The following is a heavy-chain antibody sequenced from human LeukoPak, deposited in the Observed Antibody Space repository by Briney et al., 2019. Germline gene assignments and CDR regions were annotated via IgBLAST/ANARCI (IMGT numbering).Heavy chain of an antibody. CDR2: IYTSGST. J-gene: IGHJ4*02. V-gene: IGHV4-4*07. CDR1: GGSNSSYY. Sequence: PSETLSLTCTVSGGSNSSYYWSWVRQPAGKGLEGIGRIYTSGSTNYNPSLKSRVTISVDKSKNQFSLKLSSVTAADTAVYYCARGVWGVAAAGRDYFDYWGQGTLVTVSS. D-gene: IGHD6-13*01. CDR3: ARGVWGVAAAGRDYFDY.